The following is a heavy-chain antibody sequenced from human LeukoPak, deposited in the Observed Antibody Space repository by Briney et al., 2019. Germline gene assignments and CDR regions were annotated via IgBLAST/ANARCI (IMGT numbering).Heavy chain of an antibody. J-gene: IGHJ4*02. D-gene: IGHD3-10*01. V-gene: IGHV3-74*01. CDR2: INGDGGTT. CDR3: ARGGMITYGPYDY. CDR1: GFTFIGFW. Sequence: PGGSLRLSCEASGFTFIGFWLHWARQAPGEGLVWVSHINGDGGTTSYADSVKGRFTISRDNAKNTLYLQMSSLRAEDTAAYYCARGGMITYGPYDYWGQGTLVTVSS.